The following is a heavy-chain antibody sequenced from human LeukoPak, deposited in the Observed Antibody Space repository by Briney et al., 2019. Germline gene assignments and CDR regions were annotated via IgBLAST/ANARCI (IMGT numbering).Heavy chain of an antibody. J-gene: IGHJ1*01. CDR2: IYYSGST. V-gene: IGHV4-59*01. D-gene: IGHD1-26*01. CDR1: GGSISSYY. Sequence: KPSETLSLTCTVSGGSISSYYWRWIPQPPGKGLGWIGYIYYSGSTNYNPSLKSRVTISVDTSKNQFSLKLSSVTAADTAVYYCARAMVGATPFQHWGQGTLVTVSS. CDR3: ARAMVGATPFQH.